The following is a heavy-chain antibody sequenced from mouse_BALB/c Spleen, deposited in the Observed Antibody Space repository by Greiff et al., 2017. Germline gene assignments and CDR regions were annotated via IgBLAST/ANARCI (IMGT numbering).Heavy chain of an antibody. CDR3: ARADQLGY. CDR2: INPSSGYT. V-gene: IGHV1-4*01. Sequence: VKLQESGAELARPGASVKMSCKASGYTFTSYTMHWVKQRPGQGLEWIGYINPSSGYTNYNQKFKDKATLTADKSSSTAYMQLSSLTSEDSAVYYCARADQLGYWGQGTTHTVSS. CDR1: GYTFTSYT. D-gene: IGHD1-3*01. J-gene: IGHJ2*01.